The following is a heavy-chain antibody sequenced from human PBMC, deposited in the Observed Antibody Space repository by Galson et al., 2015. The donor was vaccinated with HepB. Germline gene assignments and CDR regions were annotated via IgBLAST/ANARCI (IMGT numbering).Heavy chain of an antibody. D-gene: IGHD6-19*01. CDR2: IKQDGSEK. CDR3: ARLYSSGWLSYFDY. CDR1: GFTFSSYW. V-gene: IGHV3-7*01. J-gene: IGHJ4*02. Sequence: SLRLSCAASGFTFSSYWMSWVRQAPGKGLEWVANIKQDGSEKYYVDSVKGRFTISRDNAKNSLYLQMNSLRAEDTAVYYCARLYSSGWLSYFDYWGQGTLVTVSS.